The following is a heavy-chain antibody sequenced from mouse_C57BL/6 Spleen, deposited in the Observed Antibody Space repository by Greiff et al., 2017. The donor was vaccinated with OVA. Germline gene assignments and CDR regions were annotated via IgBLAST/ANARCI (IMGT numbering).Heavy chain of an antibody. V-gene: IGHV5-17*01. Sequence: EVKLVESGGGLVKPGGSLKLSCAASGFTFSDYGMHWVRQAPEKGLEWVAYISSGSSTIYYADTVKGRFTISRDNAKNTLFLQMTSRRSEDTAMDYCARRRSSCYVYFDYWGQGTTLTVSS. CDR1: GFTFSDYG. J-gene: IGHJ2*01. D-gene: IGHD2-10*01. CDR2: ISSGSSTI. CDR3: ARRRSSCYVYFDY.